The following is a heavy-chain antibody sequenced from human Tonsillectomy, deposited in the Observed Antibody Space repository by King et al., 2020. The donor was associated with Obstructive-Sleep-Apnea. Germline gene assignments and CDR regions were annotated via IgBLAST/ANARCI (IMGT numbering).Heavy chain of an antibody. CDR2: ISSSSSTI. V-gene: IGHV3-48*01. J-gene: IGHJ4*02. CDR1: GFTFSSYS. CDR3: ARFAYRGSYGY. Sequence: VQLVESGGGLVQPGGSLRLSCAASGFTFSSYSMNWVRQAPGKGLEWVSYISSSSSTIYYADSVKGRFTISRDNAKNSPYLQMNSLRAEDTAVYYCARFAYRGSYGYWGQGTLVTVSS. D-gene: IGHD3-16*01.